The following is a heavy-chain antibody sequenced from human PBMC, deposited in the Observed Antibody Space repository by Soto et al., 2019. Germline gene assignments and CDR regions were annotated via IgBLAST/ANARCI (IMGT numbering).Heavy chain of an antibody. CDR3: MQAGPPRSTCLNQFIHGMAE. J-gene: IGHJ6*01. D-gene: IGHD2-2*01. Sequence: GGSLRLSCAASGFTFSSYGMHWVRQAPGKGLEWVAVISYDGSNKYYADSVKGRFTISRDNSKNTLYLQMNSLRAEDTAVYYCMQAGPPRSTCLNQFIHGMAESGPGTT. V-gene: IGHV3-30*03. CDR2: ISYDGSNK. CDR1: GFTFSSYG.